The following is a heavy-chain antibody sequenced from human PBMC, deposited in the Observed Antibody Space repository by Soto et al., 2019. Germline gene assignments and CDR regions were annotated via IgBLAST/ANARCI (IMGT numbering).Heavy chain of an antibody. CDR1: GGSFSGYY. Sequence: PSETLSLTCAVYGGSFSGYYWSWIRQPPGKGLEWIGEINHSGSTNYNPSLKSRVTISVDTSKNQFSLKLSSVTAADTAVYYCARGPPYYDILSRRCGYYFDYWGQGTLVTVSS. J-gene: IGHJ4*02. CDR3: ARGPPYYDILSRRCGYYFDY. D-gene: IGHD3-9*01. V-gene: IGHV4-34*01. CDR2: INHSGST.